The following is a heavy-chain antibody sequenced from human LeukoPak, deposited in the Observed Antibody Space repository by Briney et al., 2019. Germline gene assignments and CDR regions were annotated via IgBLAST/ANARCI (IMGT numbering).Heavy chain of an antibody. CDR1: SGSIRTYS. V-gene: IGHV4-59*01. CDR2: IYYSGST. Sequence: SETLSLTCTASSGSIRTYSWSWIRQPAGKGLEWIGYIYYSGSTNYNPSLKSRFTISVDTSKNRFSLKLSSVTAADTAMYYCARYSNYDYYMDVWGKGTTVTVSS. D-gene: IGHD4-11*01. CDR3: ARYSNYDYYMDV. J-gene: IGHJ6*03.